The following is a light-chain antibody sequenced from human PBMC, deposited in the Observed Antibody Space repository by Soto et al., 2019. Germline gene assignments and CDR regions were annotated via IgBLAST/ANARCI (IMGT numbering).Light chain of an antibody. CDR3: QQYASSPWT. Sequence: EIVLTQSPGTLSLSPGERATLSCRASQSVASNYLAWYQQKPGQAPRLLIYIASNRATGIPDRFSGSGSGTDFTLTISSLEPEDFAVYYCQQYASSPWTFGQGTKVEIK. J-gene: IGKJ1*01. V-gene: IGKV3-20*01. CDR2: IAS. CDR1: QSVASNY.